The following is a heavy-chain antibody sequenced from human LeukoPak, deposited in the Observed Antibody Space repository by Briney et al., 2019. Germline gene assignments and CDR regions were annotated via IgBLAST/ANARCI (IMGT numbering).Heavy chain of an antibody. D-gene: IGHD3-9*01. CDR3: ARDRYDILTGYYHYYYYYGMDV. CDR2: INTSGST. CDR1: GGSISSYY. V-gene: IGHV4-4*07. J-gene: IGHJ6*02. Sequence: SETLSLTCTVSGGSISSYYWSWIRQPAGKGLEWIGRINTSGSTNYNPSLKSRVTMSVDTSKNQFSLKLSSVTAADTAVYYCARDRYDILTGYYHYYYYYGMDVWGQGTTVTVSS.